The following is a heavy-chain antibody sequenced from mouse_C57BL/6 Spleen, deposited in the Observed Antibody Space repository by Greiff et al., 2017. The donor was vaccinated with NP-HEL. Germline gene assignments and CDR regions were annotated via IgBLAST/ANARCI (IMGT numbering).Heavy chain of an antibody. CDR1: GFSFNTYA. Sequence: EVKLVESGGGLVQPKGSLKLSCAASGFSFNTYAMNWVRQAPGKGLEWVARIRSKSNNYATYYADSVKDRFTISRDDSESMLYLQMNNLKTEDTAMYYCESSYYSNYVGAMDYWGQGTSVTVSS. V-gene: IGHV10-1*01. D-gene: IGHD2-5*01. J-gene: IGHJ4*01. CDR2: IRSKSNNYAT. CDR3: ESSYYSNYVGAMDY.